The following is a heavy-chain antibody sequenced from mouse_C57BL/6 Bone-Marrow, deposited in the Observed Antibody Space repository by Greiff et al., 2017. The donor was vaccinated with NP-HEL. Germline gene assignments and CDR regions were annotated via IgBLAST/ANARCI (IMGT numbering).Heavy chain of an antibody. CDR2: ISYSGST. CDR3: ARGYYGNYRLDY. V-gene: IGHV3-1*01. CDR1: GYSITSGYD. D-gene: IGHD2-1*01. Sequence: EVQLQESGPGMVKPSQSLSLTCTVTGYSITSGYDWHWIRHFPGNKLEWMGYISYSGSTNYNPSLKSRISITHDTSKNHFFLKLNSVTTEDTATYYCARGYYGNYRLDYWGQGTTLTVSS. J-gene: IGHJ2*01.